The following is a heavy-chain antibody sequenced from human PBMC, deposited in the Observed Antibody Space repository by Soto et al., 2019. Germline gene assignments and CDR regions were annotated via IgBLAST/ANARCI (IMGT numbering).Heavy chain of an antibody. CDR2: IYYSGST. D-gene: IGHD2-2*01. CDR3: ARSIVVVPPDYIYWYFDL. Sequence: QVQLQESGPGLVKPSETLSLTCTVSGGSISSYYWSWIRQPPGKGLEWIGYIYYSGSTNYNPSLKSRVTIAVDTSKNQFSLKLSSVTAADSAVYYCARSIVVVPPDYIYWYFDLWGGGTLVTVSS. V-gene: IGHV4-59*08. CDR1: GGSISSYY. J-gene: IGHJ2*01.